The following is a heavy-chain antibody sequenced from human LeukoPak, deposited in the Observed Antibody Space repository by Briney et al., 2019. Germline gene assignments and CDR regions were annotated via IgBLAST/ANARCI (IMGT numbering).Heavy chain of an antibody. CDR1: GGSISSSSYY. CDR3: TRASGTSGWYPAFDY. V-gene: IGHV4-39*01. CDR2: IYYSGST. Sequence: PSETLSLTCTVSGGSISSSSYYWGWIRQPPGKGLEWIGSIYYSGSTYYNPSLKSRVTISVDTSKNQFSLKLSSVTAADTAVYYCTRASGTSGWYPAFDYWGQGVLVTVSS. J-gene: IGHJ4*02. D-gene: IGHD6-19*01.